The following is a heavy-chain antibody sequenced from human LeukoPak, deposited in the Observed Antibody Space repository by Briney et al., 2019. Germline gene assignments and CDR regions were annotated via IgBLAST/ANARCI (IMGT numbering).Heavy chain of an antibody. V-gene: IGHV3-23*01. D-gene: IGHD2-15*01. J-gene: IGHJ4*02. CDR2: ISGSGGST. Sequence: GGSLRLSCAASGFTFSSYAMSWVRQAPGKGLEWVSAISGSGGSTYYADSVKGRFTISRDNSKNTLYLQMNSLRAEDTAVYYCARVDAPICSGGSCHPYYFDYWAREPWSPSPQ. CDR3: ARVDAPICSGGSCHPYYFDY. CDR1: GFTFSSYA.